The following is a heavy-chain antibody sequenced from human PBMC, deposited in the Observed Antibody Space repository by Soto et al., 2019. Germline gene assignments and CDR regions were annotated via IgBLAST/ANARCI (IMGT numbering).Heavy chain of an antibody. J-gene: IGHJ5*02. CDR1: GFTFSSYG. V-gene: IGHV3-33*01. CDR2: IWYDGSNK. Sequence: QVQLVESGGGVVQPGRSLRLSCAASGFTFSSYGMHWVRQAPGKGLEWGAVIWYDGSNKYYADSVNGRFTISRDNSKNTLYLEMNSLRAEDTAVDYCARVSTVTYYNWSDPWVQGTLFTVSS. CDR3: ARVSTVTYYNWSDP. D-gene: IGHD4-17*01.